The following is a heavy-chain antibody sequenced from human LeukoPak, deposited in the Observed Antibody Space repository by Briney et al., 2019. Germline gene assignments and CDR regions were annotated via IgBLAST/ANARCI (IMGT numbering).Heavy chain of an antibody. J-gene: IGHJ3*02. CDR1: GGSISSYY. V-gene: IGHV4-59*08. CDR3: ASRHDSAAFDI. D-gene: IGHD2-21*02. Sequence: KPSETLSLTCTVSGGSISSYYWSWIRQPPGKGLEYIGYVYYSGSTNYNPSLKSRVTISVDTSKNQFSLKLSSVTAADTAVYYCASRHDSAAFDIWGQGTMVTVSS. CDR2: VYYSGST.